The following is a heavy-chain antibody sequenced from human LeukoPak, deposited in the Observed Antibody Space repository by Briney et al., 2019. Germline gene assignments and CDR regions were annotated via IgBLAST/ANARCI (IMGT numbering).Heavy chain of an antibody. J-gene: IGHJ4*02. CDR1: GGSISGGGYY. CDR3: ARQWELQTGSFDY. V-gene: IGHV4-31*03. CDR2: IYYSGST. Sequence: PSETLSLTCTVSGGSISGGGYYWSWIRQHPGKGLEWIGYIYYSGSTYYNPSLKSRVTISVDTSKNQFSLKLSSVTAADTAVYYCARQWELQTGSFDYWGQGTLVTVSS. D-gene: IGHD1-26*01.